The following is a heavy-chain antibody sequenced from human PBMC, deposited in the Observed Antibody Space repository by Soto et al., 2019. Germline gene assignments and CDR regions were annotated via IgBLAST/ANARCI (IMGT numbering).Heavy chain of an antibody. V-gene: IGHV1-69*13. D-gene: IGHD3-10*01. CDR1: GGTFSSYA. CDR2: IIPIFSTT. Sequence: SVKVSCKASGGTFSSYAISWVRQAPGQGLEWMGGIIPIFSTTNYAQKFLGRVTITADESTNTAYMELSSLRSEDTAVYYCARDRDYYGSDYYGMDVWGQGTTVTVSS. J-gene: IGHJ6*02. CDR3: ARDRDYYGSDYYGMDV.